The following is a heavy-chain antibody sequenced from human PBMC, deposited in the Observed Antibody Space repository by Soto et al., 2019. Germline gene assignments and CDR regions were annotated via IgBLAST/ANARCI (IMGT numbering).Heavy chain of an antibody. J-gene: IGHJ6*02. CDR3: AKGRPGYYYYGMDV. CDR1: GYSFTSYW. Sequence: ESLKISCKGSGYSFTSYWISWVRQMPGKGLEWMGRIDPSDSYTNYSPSFQGHVTISADKSISTAYLQWSSLKASDTAMYYCAKGRPGYYYYGMDVWGQGTTVTVSS. CDR2: IDPSDSYT. V-gene: IGHV5-10-1*01.